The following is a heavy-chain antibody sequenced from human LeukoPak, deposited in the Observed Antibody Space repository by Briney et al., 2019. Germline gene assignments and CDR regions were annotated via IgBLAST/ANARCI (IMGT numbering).Heavy chain of an antibody. D-gene: IGHD3-22*01. CDR3: AREDRYYYDSSGYYQH. J-gene: IGHJ1*01. Sequence: SVKVSCKASGGTFSSYAISWVRQAPGQGLEWMGGTIPIFGTANYAQKFQGRVTITTDESTSTAYMELSSLRSEDTAVYYCAREDRYYYDSSGYYQHWGQGTLVTVSS. CDR1: GGTFSSYA. V-gene: IGHV1-69*05. CDR2: TIPIFGTA.